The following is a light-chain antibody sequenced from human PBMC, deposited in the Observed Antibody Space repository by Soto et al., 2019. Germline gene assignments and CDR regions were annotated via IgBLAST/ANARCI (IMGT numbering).Light chain of an antibody. V-gene: IGLV1-44*01. CDR2: TTN. Sequence: QSVESQLQSASGTPGQTVTISCSGSSSNIGTSSVHWFQQLPGTAPKLLISTTNQRPSGVPERFSGSKSGTSASLAISGLQSEDEADYYCAAWDDSLNGHVFGTGPKVTVL. CDR3: AAWDDSLNGHV. CDR1: SSNIGTSS. J-gene: IGLJ1*01.